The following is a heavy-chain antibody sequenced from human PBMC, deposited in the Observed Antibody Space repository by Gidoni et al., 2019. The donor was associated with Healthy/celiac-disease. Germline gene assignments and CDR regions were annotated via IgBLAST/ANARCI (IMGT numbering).Heavy chain of an antibody. D-gene: IGHD6-19*01. Sequence: QVQLQESGPGLVKPSETLSLTCTVSGGSISSYYWSWIRQPPGKGLEWIGYIYYSGSTNYNPSLKSRVTISVDTSKNQFSLKLSSVTAADTAVYYCARTRYPRGIAVAGVWFDPWGQGTLVTVSS. V-gene: IGHV4-59*08. J-gene: IGHJ5*02. CDR3: ARTRYPRGIAVAGVWFDP. CDR2: IYYSGST. CDR1: GGSISSYY.